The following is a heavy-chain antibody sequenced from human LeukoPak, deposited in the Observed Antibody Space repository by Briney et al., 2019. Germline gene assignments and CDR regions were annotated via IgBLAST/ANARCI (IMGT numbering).Heavy chain of an antibody. CDR1: GYTCTDYY. D-gene: IGHD2-21*01. J-gene: IGHJ3*01. Sequence: ASVKLSCKGSGYTCTDYYIHWVRQAPGQGLECMGWINPNNGGTNYAQKFQGRVTMTRDTSISTAYMEVSSLRSDDTAVYYCARHTSAGDFDNWGQGTMVTVSS. V-gene: IGHV1-2*02. CDR2: INPNNGGT. CDR3: ARHTSAGDFDN.